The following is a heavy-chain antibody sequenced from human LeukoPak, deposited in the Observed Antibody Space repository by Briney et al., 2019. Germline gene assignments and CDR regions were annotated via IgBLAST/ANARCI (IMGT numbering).Heavy chain of an antibody. J-gene: IGHJ1*01. CDR3: ARPACSSTSCYLYFQY. Sequence: KVSCKASGYSFTNYWIGWVRQMPGKGLEWMAIIYPANSDTRYSPSFQGQVTISADKSISTAYLQWSSLKASDTAMYYCARPACSSTSCYLYFQYWGQGTLVTVSS. V-gene: IGHV5-51*01. D-gene: IGHD2-2*01. CDR2: IYPANSDT. CDR1: GYSFTNYW.